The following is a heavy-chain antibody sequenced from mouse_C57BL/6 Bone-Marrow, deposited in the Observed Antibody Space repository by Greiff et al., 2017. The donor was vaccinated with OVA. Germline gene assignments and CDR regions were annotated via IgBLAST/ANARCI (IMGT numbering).Heavy chain of an antibody. V-gene: IGHV3-6*01. CDR1: GYSITSGYY. CDR2: ISYDGSN. J-gene: IGHJ2*01. Sequence: VQLQQSGPGLVKPSQSLSLTCSVTGYSITSGYYWNWIRQFPGNKLEWMGYISYDGSNNYNPSLKNRISITRDTSKNQFFLKLNSVTTEDTATYYCARVLPDYFDYWGQGTTLTVSS. CDR3: ARVLPDYFDY. D-gene: IGHD5-1*01.